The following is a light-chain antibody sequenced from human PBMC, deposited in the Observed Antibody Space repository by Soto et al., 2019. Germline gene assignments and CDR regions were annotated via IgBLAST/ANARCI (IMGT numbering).Light chain of an antibody. V-gene: IGKV3-15*01. Sequence: EMVMTQSPATLSVSPGERVTLSCRASESVHSNLAWYQQKPGQGPSLLIYYASTRVTGVPDRFSGSGSGTEFTLTISSLQSADFGVYYGQHYCYWPPTFGPGTKVEIK. CDR3: QHYCYWPPT. J-gene: IGKJ3*01. CDR2: YAS. CDR1: ESVHSN.